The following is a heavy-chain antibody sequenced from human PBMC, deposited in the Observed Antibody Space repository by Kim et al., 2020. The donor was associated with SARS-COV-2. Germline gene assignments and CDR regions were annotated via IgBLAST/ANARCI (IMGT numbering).Heavy chain of an antibody. Sequence: GGSLRLSCAASGFTFNNYAMHWVRQAAGKGLEWVAVISYDENNEYYADSVKGRFTLSRDNSKNTLYLQMNRLRAEDTAVYYCARAKTTVAAPGDYWGQGTLVIVSS. CDR1: GFTFNNYA. CDR2: ISYDENNE. D-gene: IGHD4-17*01. CDR3: ARAKTTVAAPGDY. V-gene: IGHV3-30-3*01. J-gene: IGHJ4*02.